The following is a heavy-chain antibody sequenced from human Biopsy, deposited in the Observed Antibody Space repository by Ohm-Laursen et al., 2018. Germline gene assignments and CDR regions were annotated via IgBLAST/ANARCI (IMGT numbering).Heavy chain of an antibody. CDR3: ARGKRGPVAIPRDNPNRIRGWFDP. CDR1: GGSFSNDY. V-gene: IGHV4-34*01. J-gene: IGHJ5*02. CDR2: VSHNGGT. Sequence: GTLSLTCAVYGGSFSNDYWTWIRQSPGKGLEWIGEVSHNGGTNYYPSLKARVSISMDTSKNQFSLNLTSVTAADTALYYCARGKRGPVAIPRDNPNRIRGWFDPWGPGTLVTVSS. D-gene: IGHD2-21*01.